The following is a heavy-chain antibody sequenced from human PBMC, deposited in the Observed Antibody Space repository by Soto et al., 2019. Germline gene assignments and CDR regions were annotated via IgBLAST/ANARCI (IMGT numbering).Heavy chain of an antibody. CDR2: IYYSGST. V-gene: IGHV4-30-4*01. J-gene: IGHJ4*02. D-gene: IGHD3-22*01. CDR3: ARRSEYYDSSGNPFDY. Sequence: QVQLQESGPGLVKPSQTLSLTCTVSGGSISSGDYYWSWIRQPPGKGLEWIGYIYYSGSTYYNPSLKSRVTISVDQSKNQFSLKLSSVTAADTAVYYCARRSEYYDSSGNPFDYWGQGPLVTVSS. CDR1: GGSISSGDYY.